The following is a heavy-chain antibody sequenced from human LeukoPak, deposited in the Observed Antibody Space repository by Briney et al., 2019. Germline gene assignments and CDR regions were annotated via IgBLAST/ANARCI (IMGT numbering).Heavy chain of an antibody. J-gene: IGHJ3*02. V-gene: IGHV1-46*03. CDR3: ARSRGLDAFDI. CDR2: INPSGGST. Sequence: ASVKVSCKASGYTFTSYYMHWVRPAPGQGLEWVGIINPSGGSTSYAQKFQGRVTMTRDTSTSTVYMELSSLRSEDTAVYYCARSRGLDAFDIWGQGTMVTVSS. CDR1: GYTFTSYY. D-gene: IGHD5/OR15-5a*01.